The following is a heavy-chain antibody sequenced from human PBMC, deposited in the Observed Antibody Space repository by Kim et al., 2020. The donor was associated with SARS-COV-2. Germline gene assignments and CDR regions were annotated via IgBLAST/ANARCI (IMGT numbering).Heavy chain of an antibody. D-gene: IGHD6-13*01. CDR2: ISYDGSNK. J-gene: IGHJ5*01. Sequence: GGSLRLSCAASGFTFSSYAMHWVRQAPGKGLEWVAVISYDGSNKYYADSVKGRFTISRDNSKNTLYLQMNSLRAEDTAVYYCARDGLDIAAAGTGSNWF. CDR1: GFTFSSYA. CDR3: ARDGLDIAAAGTGSNWF. V-gene: IGHV3-30*04.